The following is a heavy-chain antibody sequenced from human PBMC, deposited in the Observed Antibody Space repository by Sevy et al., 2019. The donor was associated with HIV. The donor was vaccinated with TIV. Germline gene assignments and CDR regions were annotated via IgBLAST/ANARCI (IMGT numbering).Heavy chain of an antibody. CDR3: AGGDTTMITDLDY. Sequence: GGSLRLSYAASGLTFTTTGMSWVRQAPGKGLEWVAGVTSDGATYYADSVRDRFTVSRDNSKNTLYLQLNSLRADDTAVFYCAGGDTTMITDLDYWGQGTLVTVSS. CDR2: VTSDGAT. V-gene: IGHV3-23*01. CDR1: GLTFTTTG. D-gene: IGHD3-16*01. J-gene: IGHJ4*02.